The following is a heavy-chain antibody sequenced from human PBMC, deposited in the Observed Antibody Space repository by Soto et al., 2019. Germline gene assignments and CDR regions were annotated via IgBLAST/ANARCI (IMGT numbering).Heavy chain of an antibody. CDR1: GYTFTSYG. CDR3: GRVRWYDGDSLDY. CDR2: ISAYNGNT. D-gene: IGHD4-17*01. J-gene: IGHJ4*02. V-gene: IGHV1-18*01. Sequence: QVPLVQSGAEVKKPGASVKVSCKASGYTFTSYGISWVRQAPGQGLEWMGWISAYNGNTNYAQKLQGRVTMTTDTSTSTAYRGLRSLRSDDTAVYYGGRVRWYDGDSLDYWGKGTLVTVSS.